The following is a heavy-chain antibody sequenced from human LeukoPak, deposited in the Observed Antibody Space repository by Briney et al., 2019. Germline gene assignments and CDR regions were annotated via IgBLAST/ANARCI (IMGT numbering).Heavy chain of an antibody. CDR1: GYTFTAYY. Sequence: ASVKASCKASGYTFTAYYLHWLRQAPGQGLQWMGWINPNSGDTNYAQRFQGRVTMTRDTSISTAYMELNSLRSDDTAIYYCARGGDGDRRDFDYWGQGTLVTVSS. V-gene: IGHV1-2*02. D-gene: IGHD5-24*01. CDR3: ARGGDGDRRDFDY. CDR2: INPNSGDT. J-gene: IGHJ4*02.